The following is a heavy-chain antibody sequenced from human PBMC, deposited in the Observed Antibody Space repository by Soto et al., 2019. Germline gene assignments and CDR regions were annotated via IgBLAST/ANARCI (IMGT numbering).Heavy chain of an antibody. CDR2: IKPISGDT. CDR3: ARGSTTNYIKVGNDY. Sequence: RASVKVSCKASGYSFTDYFLHWVRQAPGQGLEWMGWIKPISGDTDYAQNFQGRVTLTRDTSFDTAYMELTRLTSDDTAVYYCARGSTTNYIKVGNDYWGQGTLVTVSS. J-gene: IGHJ4*02. CDR1: GYSFTDYF. D-gene: IGHD1-26*01. V-gene: IGHV1-2*02.